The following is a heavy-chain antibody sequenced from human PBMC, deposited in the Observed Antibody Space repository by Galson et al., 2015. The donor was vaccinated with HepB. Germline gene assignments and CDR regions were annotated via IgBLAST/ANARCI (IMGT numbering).Heavy chain of an antibody. CDR2: ISSSSSYI. CDR1: GFTFSTYS. CDR3: ARDWGDYDFWSGGY. J-gene: IGHJ4*02. Sequence: SLRLSCAASGFTFSTYSMNWVRQAPGKGLEWVPSISSSSSYIYYADSVKGRFTISRDNAKNSLYLQMNSLRAEDTAVYYCARDWGDYDFWSGGYWGQGTLVTVPS. V-gene: IGHV3-21*01. D-gene: IGHD3-3*01.